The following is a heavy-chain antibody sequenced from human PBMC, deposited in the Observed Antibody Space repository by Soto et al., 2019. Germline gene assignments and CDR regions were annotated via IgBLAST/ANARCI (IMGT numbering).Heavy chain of an antibody. Sequence: ELQLVESGGGLVQPGGSLRLSCAASGFTFSNFWIHVVRQAPGKGLLWVSGISGDGTTATYADSVKGRFTTSRDNAKNTLDLQMNSLRAEDTAVYYCARSLARTYYYYFMDVWGKGTTVTVSS. J-gene: IGHJ6*03. CDR2: ISGDGTTA. V-gene: IGHV3-74*03. CDR1: GFTFSNFW. CDR3: ARSLARTYYYYFMDV.